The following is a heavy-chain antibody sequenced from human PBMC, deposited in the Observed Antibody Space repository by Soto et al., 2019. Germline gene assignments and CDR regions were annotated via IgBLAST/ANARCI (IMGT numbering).Heavy chain of an antibody. J-gene: IGHJ4*02. D-gene: IGHD3-22*01. V-gene: IGHV1-3*01. Sequence: QVQLVQSGAEVKKPGASVKVSCKASGYTFTSYGINWVRQAPGRGLERMGWINPGNGNTKYSQQFQGRGIIDRDTSASTAYMELSSLRSEDTAVYYCARGGYFDSSNYLAYWGLGTLVTVSS. CDR3: ARGGYFDSSNYLAY. CDR1: GYTFTSYG. CDR2: INPGNGNT.